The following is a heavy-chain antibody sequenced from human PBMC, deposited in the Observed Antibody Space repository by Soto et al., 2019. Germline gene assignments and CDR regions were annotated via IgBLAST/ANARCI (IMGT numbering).Heavy chain of an antibody. Sequence: SETLSLTCTVSGGSISSYFWSWIRQPPGRGLEWIGHIHYSGSTNYNPSLKSRVTISVDRSKNQFSLKLSSVTAADTAVYYCARGGVDYYECIVYYFSPYYFVDWGSRTRVSV. V-gene: IGHV4-59*12. CDR1: GGSISSYF. CDR2: IHYSGST. CDR3: ARGGVDYYECIVYYFSPYYFVD. J-gene: IGHJ4*02. D-gene: IGHD3-22*01.